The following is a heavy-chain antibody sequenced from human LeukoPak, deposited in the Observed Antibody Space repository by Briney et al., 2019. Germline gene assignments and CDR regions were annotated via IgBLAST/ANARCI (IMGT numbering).Heavy chain of an antibody. D-gene: IGHD4-17*01. CDR2: IQLDGSKR. V-gene: IGHV3-30*02. J-gene: IGHJ4*02. Sequence: GGSLRLSCEASGFTFNKYGMHWVRQAPGKGLEWVAFIQLDGSKRYADSVKGRFSISRDKSKNTLYVEMNSLRAEDTAVYYCAKDSGADYGDYPDYWGQGTLVTVSS. CDR3: AKDSGADYGDYPDY. CDR1: GFTFNKYG.